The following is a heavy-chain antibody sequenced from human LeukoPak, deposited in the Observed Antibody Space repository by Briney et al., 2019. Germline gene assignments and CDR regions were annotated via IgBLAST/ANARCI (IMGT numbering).Heavy chain of an antibody. CDR1: GGSISSYY. Sequence: SETLSLTCTVSGGSISSYYWNWIRQPPGKGLEWIGYISYSGTTNYNPSLKSRVTISVDTSKKQFSLKLTSATAADTAVYYCARGDDYKSTLFDYWGQGTLVTVSS. D-gene: IGHD5-12*01. CDR2: ISYSGTT. V-gene: IGHV4-59*01. CDR3: ARGDDYKSTLFDY. J-gene: IGHJ4*02.